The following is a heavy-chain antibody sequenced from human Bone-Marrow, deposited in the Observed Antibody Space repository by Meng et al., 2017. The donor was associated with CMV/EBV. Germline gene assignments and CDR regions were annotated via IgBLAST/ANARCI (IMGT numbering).Heavy chain of an antibody. Sequence: GGSLRLSCATSGFTFSSYWMNWVRQAPGKGLEWVANINQDGNEESLVGSVMGRFTISRDNAKNSLHLHMSSLRAGDTGVYYCARDLVGYNTIDYWGQGNLVTVSS. D-gene: IGHD5-24*01. J-gene: IGHJ4*02. V-gene: IGHV3-7*01. CDR2: INQDGNEE. CDR1: GFTFSSYW. CDR3: ARDLVGYNTIDY.